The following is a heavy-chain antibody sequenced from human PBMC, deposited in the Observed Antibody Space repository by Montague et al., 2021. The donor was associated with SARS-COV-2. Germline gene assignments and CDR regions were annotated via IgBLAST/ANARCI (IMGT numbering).Heavy chain of an antibody. D-gene: IGHD3-10*01. V-gene: IGHV4-39*01. CDR3: ARPLVRGVPKAFDI. CDR1: GGSITRNYY. CDR2: IYYSGTT. J-gene: IGHJ3*02. Sequence: SETLSLSCTVSGGSITRNYYWGWIRQPPGKGLEWVGNIYYSGTTFINPSREGRVTISVDASKNQFSLNLTSVTAADTAVYYCARPLVRGVPKAFDIWGQGALVIVSS.